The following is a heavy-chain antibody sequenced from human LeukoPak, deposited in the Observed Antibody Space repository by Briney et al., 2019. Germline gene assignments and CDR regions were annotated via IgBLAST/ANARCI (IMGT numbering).Heavy chain of an antibody. CDR3: ARAGYYSSSWYFDY. CDR2: ISYDGSNK. V-gene: IGHV3-30*04. CDR1: GFTFSSYA. D-gene: IGHD6-13*01. J-gene: IGHJ4*02. Sequence: GGSLRLSCAASGFTFSSYAMHWARQAPGKGLEWVAVISYDGSNKYYADSVKGRFTISRDNSKNTLYLQMNSLRAEDTAVYYCARAGYYSSSWYFDYWGQGTLVTVSS.